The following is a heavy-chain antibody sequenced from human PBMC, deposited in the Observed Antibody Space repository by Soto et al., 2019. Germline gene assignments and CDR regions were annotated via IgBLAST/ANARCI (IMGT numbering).Heavy chain of an antibody. CDR2: INPNSGGT. Sequence: GASVKVSCRASGNTFTGYYMHWVRQAPGQGLEWMGWINPNSGGTNYAQKFQGWVTMTRDTSISTAYMELSRLRSDDTAVYYCATQRSEWELSFDYWGQGTLVTVSS. CDR3: ATQRSEWELSFDY. CDR1: GNTFTGYY. D-gene: IGHD1-26*01. V-gene: IGHV1-2*04. J-gene: IGHJ4*02.